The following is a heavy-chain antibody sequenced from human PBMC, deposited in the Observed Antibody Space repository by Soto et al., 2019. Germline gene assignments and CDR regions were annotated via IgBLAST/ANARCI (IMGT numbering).Heavy chain of an antibody. CDR3: ARGPYGSGYFSYQGYYYYGMDV. J-gene: IGHJ6*02. CDR1: GGSFSGYY. V-gene: IGHV4-34*01. Sequence: SETLSLTCAAYGGSFSGYYWSWIRQPPGQGLEWIGEINHSGSTNYNPSLKSRVTISVDTSKNQFSLKLSSVTAADTAVYYCARGPYGSGYFSYQGYYYYGMDVWGQGTTVTVSS. D-gene: IGHD3-3*01. CDR2: INHSGST.